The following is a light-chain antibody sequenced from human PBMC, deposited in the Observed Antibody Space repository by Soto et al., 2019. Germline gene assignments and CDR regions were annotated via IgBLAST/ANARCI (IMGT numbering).Light chain of an antibody. CDR2: GAS. J-gene: IGKJ1*01. Sequence: EIVMTQSPATLSVSPGERATLSCRASQSVSSNLAWYQQKPGQAPRLLIYGASTRATGIPARFSGSGSGTEFTLTISSLQFEDLADYYCQQYNNWPWTFGQGTKV. CDR1: QSVSSN. CDR3: QQYNNWPWT. V-gene: IGKV3-15*01.